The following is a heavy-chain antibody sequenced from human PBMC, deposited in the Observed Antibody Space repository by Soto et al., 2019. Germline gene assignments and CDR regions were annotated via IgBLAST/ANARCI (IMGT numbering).Heavy chain of an antibody. Sequence: QVQLVQSGAEVKKPGASVKVSCKASGYTFTSYAMHWVRQAPGQRLEWMGWINAGNGNTKYSQKFQGRVTITRDTSASTAYMELSSLRSEDTAVYYGARDTLTGYDSSGYYYDAFDIWGQGTMVTVSS. CDR3: ARDTLTGYDSSGYYYDAFDI. J-gene: IGHJ3*02. CDR2: INAGNGNT. CDR1: GYTFTSYA. D-gene: IGHD3-22*01. V-gene: IGHV1-3*01.